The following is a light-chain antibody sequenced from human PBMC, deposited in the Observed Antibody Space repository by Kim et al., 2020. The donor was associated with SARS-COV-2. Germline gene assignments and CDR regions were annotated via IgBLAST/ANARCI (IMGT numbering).Light chain of an antibody. CDR1: QCISNY. CDR2: AAS. Sequence: ASVGDRVTITCRASQCISNYLAWYQQKPGKVPKLLIYAASTLQSGVPSRFSGSGSGTDFTLTISSLQPEDVATYYCQKYNSAPSTFGQGTKVDIK. CDR3: QKYNSAPST. V-gene: IGKV1-27*01. J-gene: IGKJ1*01.